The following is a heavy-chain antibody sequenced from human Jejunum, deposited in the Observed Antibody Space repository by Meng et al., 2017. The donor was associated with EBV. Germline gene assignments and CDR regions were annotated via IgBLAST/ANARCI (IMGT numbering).Heavy chain of an antibody. J-gene: IGHJ5*02. V-gene: IGHV4-61*01. CDR2: MYYTGKA. CDR1: GDSVSGYNY. Sequence: LQDAGRGLLKPSDTLTLTFSVSGDSVSGYNYWTWIRLPPGKGLEWIGNMYYTGKAIYKPSLQSLVTISVDTSKNQFSLWVTSVTAADTAIYYCARGRGYDYGDSWGQGTLVTVSS. CDR3: ARGRGYDYGDS. D-gene: IGHD4/OR15-4a*01.